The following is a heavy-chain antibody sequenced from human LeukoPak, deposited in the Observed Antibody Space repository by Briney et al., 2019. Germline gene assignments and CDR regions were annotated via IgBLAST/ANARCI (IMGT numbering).Heavy chain of an antibody. V-gene: IGHV3-23*01. Sequence: PGESLTLSCAASGFTLSSYAMSWVRQAPGKGREWVSAISGSGGSTYYADSVKGRFTISRDNSKNTLYLQMNSLRAEDTAVYYCAKDGCTNGVCYIFGYWGQGTLVTVSS. CDR1: GFTLSSYA. J-gene: IGHJ4*02. CDR2: ISGSGGST. D-gene: IGHD2-8*01. CDR3: AKDGCTNGVCYIFGY.